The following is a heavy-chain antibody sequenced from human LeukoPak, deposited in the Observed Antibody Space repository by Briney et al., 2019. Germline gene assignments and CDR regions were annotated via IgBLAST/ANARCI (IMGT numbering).Heavy chain of an antibody. V-gene: IGHV4-34*01. CDR1: GGSFSGYY. D-gene: IGHD3-22*01. CDR2: INPSGST. CDR3: ARGRYYYDSSGYRPLNRYYYYMDV. J-gene: IGHJ6*03. Sequence: SETLSLTCAAYGGSFSGYYWSWVRQPPGKGLEWIGEINPSGSTNYKPSLKSRVTISVGTSKNQFSLKLSSVTAADTAVYYCARGRYYYDSSGYRPLNRYYYYMDVWGKGTTVTVSS.